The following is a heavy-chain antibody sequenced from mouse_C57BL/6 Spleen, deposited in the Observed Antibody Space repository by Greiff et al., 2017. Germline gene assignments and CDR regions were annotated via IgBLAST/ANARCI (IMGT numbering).Heavy chain of an antibody. J-gene: IGHJ1*03. Sequence: VQLQQSGAELVRPGASVKLSCKASGYTFTSYGIRWVKQRPGQGLEWIGEIYPRSGSTYYNEKFKGKATLTADKSSSTAYMELRSLTSEDAAVYFCARGGSSDFAVWGTGTTGTVS. V-gene: IGHV1-81*01. D-gene: IGHD3-1*01. CDR3: ARGGSSDFAV. CDR2: IYPRSGST. CDR1: GYTFTSYG.